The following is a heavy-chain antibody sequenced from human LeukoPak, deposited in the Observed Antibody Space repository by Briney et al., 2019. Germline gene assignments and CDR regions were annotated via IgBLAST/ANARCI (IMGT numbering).Heavy chain of an antibody. D-gene: IGHD3-3*01. Sequence: SVKVSCKASGGTFSSYAISWVRQAPGQGLEWMGRIIPILGIANCAQKFQGRVTITADKSTSTAYTELSSLRSEDTAVYYCARGIGGVAFDWGQGTLVTVSS. CDR3: ARGIGGVAFD. CDR1: GGTFSSYA. V-gene: IGHV1-69*04. J-gene: IGHJ4*02. CDR2: IIPILGIA.